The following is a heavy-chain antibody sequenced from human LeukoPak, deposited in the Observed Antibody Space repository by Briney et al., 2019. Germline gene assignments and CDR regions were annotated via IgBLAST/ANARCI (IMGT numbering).Heavy chain of an antibody. D-gene: IGHD2-2*01. CDR2: IYTSGST. V-gene: IGHV4-4*07. CDR3: ARNDCPSSTRCYSGARAFDI. J-gene: IGHJ3*02. Sequence: SETLSLTCAVSGGSISSYYWSCIRQPAGKGLEWIGRIYTSGSTNYNPSLKSRVTISVDKSKNQFSLKLSSVTAADTPAYYCARNDCPSSTRCYSGARAFDIWGQGTMVTVSS. CDR1: GGSISSYY.